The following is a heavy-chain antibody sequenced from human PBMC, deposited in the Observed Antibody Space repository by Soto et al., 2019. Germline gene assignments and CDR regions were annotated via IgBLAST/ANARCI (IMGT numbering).Heavy chain of an antibody. CDR2: ISSSGNTI. CDR3: ARDINMGYSSGWLGYYYYYGMDV. CDR1: GFTLRDYY. Sequence: PGGSLRLSCAASGFTLRDYYMSWIRQAPGKGLEWLSYISSSGNTIYYADSVKGRFTISMDNAKNSVNLQMNSLRADDTAVYYCARDINMGYSSGWLGYYYYYGMDVWGQGTTVTVSS. V-gene: IGHV3-11*01. J-gene: IGHJ6*02. D-gene: IGHD6-19*01.